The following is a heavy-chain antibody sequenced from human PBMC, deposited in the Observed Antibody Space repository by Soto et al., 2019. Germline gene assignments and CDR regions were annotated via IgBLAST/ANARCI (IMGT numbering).Heavy chain of an antibody. CDR3: ARDMAGSAWAFDL. D-gene: IGHD6-19*01. Sequence: QMQLVESGGGVVQPGGSLRLSCAASGFTFSTYAMHWVRQAPGKGLEWVADLSYDGSIKYYTDSVRGRFTISRDNSKKTLYLEVNSLRPEDTAIYYCARDMAGSAWAFDLWGQGTMVSFSS. V-gene: IGHV3-30*04. CDR1: GFTFSTYA. J-gene: IGHJ4*02. CDR2: LSYDGSIK.